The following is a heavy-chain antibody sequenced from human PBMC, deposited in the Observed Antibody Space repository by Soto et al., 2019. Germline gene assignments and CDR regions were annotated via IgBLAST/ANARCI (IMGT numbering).Heavy chain of an antibody. CDR2: IDPSDSYT. CDR3: ARWGGYGVSNYYYYGMDV. V-gene: IGHV5-10-1*01. D-gene: IGHD5-12*01. Sequence: GESLKISCKGSGYSFTSYLISWVRQMPGKGLEWMGRIDPSDSYTNYSPSFQGHVTISADKSISTAYLQWSSLKASDTAMYYCARWGGYGVSNYYYYGMDVWGQGTTVTVSS. J-gene: IGHJ6*02. CDR1: GYSFTSYL.